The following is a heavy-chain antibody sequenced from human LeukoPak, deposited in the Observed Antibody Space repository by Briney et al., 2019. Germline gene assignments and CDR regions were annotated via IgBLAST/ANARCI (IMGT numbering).Heavy chain of an antibody. Sequence: GGSLRLSCADSGSTFSNFWMTWVRQAPGKGLEWVANIKEDGSEKYYVDPVKGRFTISRDNAKNSLYLQMNSLRADDTAVYYCARSGAARYLDSWGQGTLVTVTS. J-gene: IGHJ4*02. D-gene: IGHD6-6*01. CDR2: IKEDGSEK. CDR3: ARSGAARYLDS. CDR1: GSTFSNFW. V-gene: IGHV3-7*01.